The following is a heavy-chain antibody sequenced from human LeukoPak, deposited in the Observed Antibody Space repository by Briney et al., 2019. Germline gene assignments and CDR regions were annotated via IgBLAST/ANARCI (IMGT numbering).Heavy chain of an antibody. Sequence: TSETLSLTCTVSGYSISSGYYWGWIRQPPGKGLEWIGSIYHSGSTNYNPSLKSRVTISVDTSKNQFSLKLSSVTAADTAVYYCARGSNYYDSGKGWFDPWGQGTLVTVSS. D-gene: IGHD3-10*01. CDR3: ARGSNYYDSGKGWFDP. J-gene: IGHJ5*02. CDR1: GYSISSGYY. V-gene: IGHV4-38-2*02. CDR2: IYHSGST.